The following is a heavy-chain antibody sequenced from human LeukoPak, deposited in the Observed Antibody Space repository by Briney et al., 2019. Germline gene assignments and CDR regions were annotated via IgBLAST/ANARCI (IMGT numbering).Heavy chain of an antibody. V-gene: IGHV3-30-3*01. J-gene: IGHJ6*02. D-gene: IGHD2-15*01. CDR1: GFTFSSYA. Sequence: RGSLRLSCAASGFTFSSYAMHWVRQAPGKGLEWVAVISYDGSNKYYADSVKGRFTISRDNSKNTLYLQMDSLRAEDTAVYYCASQYRLIVVVVAATVSSDYGMDVWGQGTTVTVSS. CDR3: ASQYRLIVVVVAATVSSDYGMDV. CDR2: ISYDGSNK.